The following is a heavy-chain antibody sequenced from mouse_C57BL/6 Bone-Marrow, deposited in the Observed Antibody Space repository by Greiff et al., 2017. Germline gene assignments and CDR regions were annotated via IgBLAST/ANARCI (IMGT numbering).Heavy chain of an antibody. CDR1: GYTFTSYW. J-gene: IGHJ4*01. CDR3: ARNDYSYAMDY. D-gene: IGHD2-12*01. Sequence: QVQLQQPGAELVMPGASVKLSCKASGYTFTSYWMQWVKQRPGQGLEWIGEIDPSDSYTNYNQKFKGKATLTVDTSSSTAYMQLSSLTSEDSAVYYCARNDYSYAMDYWGQGTSVTVSA. CDR2: IDPSDSYT. V-gene: IGHV1-50*01.